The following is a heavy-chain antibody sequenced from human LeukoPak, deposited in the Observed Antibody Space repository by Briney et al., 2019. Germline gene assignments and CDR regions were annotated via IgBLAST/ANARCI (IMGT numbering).Heavy chain of an antibody. CDR3: ARDLPPAPWNGMDV. CDR2: ISSSSSYI. D-gene: IGHD2-2*01. V-gene: IGHV3-21*01. J-gene: IGHJ6*02. CDR1: GFTFSSYS. Sequence: GGSLRLSCAASGFTFSSYSMNWVRQAPGKGLEWVSSISSSSSYIYYADSVKGRFTISRDNAKNSLYLQMNSLRAEDTAVYYCARDLPPAPWNGMDVWCQGTTVTVSS.